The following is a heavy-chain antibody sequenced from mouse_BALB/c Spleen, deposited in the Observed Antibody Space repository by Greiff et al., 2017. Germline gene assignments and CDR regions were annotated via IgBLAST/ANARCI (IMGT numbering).Heavy chain of an antibody. Sequence: EVKLVDSGGGLVQPGGSRKLSCAASGFTFSSFGMHWVRQAPAKGLEWVAYISSGSSTIYYADTVKGRFTISRDNPKNTLFLQMTSLRSEDTAMYYCASGNPGAMDYWGQGTSVTVSS. CDR2: ISSGSSTI. V-gene: IGHV5-17*02. CDR1: GFTFSSFG. J-gene: IGHJ4*01. CDR3: ASGNPGAMDY. D-gene: IGHD2-1*01.